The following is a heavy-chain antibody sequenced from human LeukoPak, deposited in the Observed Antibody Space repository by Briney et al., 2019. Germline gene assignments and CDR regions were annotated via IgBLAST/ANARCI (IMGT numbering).Heavy chain of an antibody. J-gene: IGHJ4*02. Sequence: PSETLSLTCAVYGGSFSGYYWSWIRQPPGKGLEWIGYIYYSGSTNYNPSLKSRVTMSLDTSKNQFSLKLRSVTAADTAVYYCARDLSGSSSFGYWGQGTLVTVSS. CDR2: IYYSGST. CDR1: GGSFSGYY. D-gene: IGHD6-6*01. V-gene: IGHV4-59*01. CDR3: ARDLSGSSSFGY.